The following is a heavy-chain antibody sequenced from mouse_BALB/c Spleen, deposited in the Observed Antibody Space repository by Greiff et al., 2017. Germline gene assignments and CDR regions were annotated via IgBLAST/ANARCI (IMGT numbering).Heavy chain of an antibody. CDR1: GFTFSSFG. CDR2: ISSGSSTI. Sequence: EVKLVESGGGLVQPGGSRKLSCAASGFTFSSFGMHWVRQAPEKGLEWVAYISSGSSTIYYADTVKGRFTISRDNPKNTLFLQMTSLRSEDTAMYYCARLGGYYWYFDVWGAGTTVTVSS. CDR3: ARLGGYYWYFDV. D-gene: IGHD1-1*02. J-gene: IGHJ1*01. V-gene: IGHV5-17*02.